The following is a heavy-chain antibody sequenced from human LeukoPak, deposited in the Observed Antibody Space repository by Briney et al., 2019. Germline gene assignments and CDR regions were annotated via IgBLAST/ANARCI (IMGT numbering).Heavy chain of an antibody. V-gene: IGHV5-10-1*01. J-gene: IGHJ6*02. CDR1: GYSFTSYW. CDR2: IDPSDSYT. D-gene: IGHD2-2*01. Sequence: GESLKISCKGSGYSFTSYWISWVHQMPGKGLEWMGRIDPSDSYTNYSPSFQGHVTISADKSISTAYLQWSSLKASDTAMYYCARHPIVVVPATSGYYYYGMDVWGQGTTVTVSS. CDR3: ARHPIVVVPATSGYYYYGMDV.